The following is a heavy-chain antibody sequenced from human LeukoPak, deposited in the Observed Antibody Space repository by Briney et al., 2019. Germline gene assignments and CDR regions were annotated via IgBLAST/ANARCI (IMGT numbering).Heavy chain of an antibody. D-gene: IGHD3-22*01. CDR2: IYTSGST. Sequence: PSETLSLTCTVSGGSISSGGYYWSWIRQPAGKGLEWIGRIYTSGSTNYNPSLKSRVTMSVDTSKNQFSLKLSSVTAADTAVYYCARVSSSGLDYWGQGTLVTVSS. CDR3: ARVSSSGLDY. J-gene: IGHJ4*02. CDR1: GGSISSGGYY. V-gene: IGHV4-61*02.